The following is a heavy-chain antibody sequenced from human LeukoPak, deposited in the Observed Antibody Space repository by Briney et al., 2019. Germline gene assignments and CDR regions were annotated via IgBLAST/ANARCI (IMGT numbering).Heavy chain of an antibody. CDR3: ASGVVVVAAVWFDP. CDR2: IYYSGST. Sequence: SETLSLTCTVSGGSISSSGYYWGWIRQPPGKGLEWFGSIYYSGSTYYNPSLKRRVTISVDTSKNQFSLKLSSVTAADTAVYYCASGVVVVAAVWFDPWGQGTLVTVSS. V-gene: IGHV4-39*01. CDR1: GGSISSSGYY. J-gene: IGHJ5*02. D-gene: IGHD2-15*01.